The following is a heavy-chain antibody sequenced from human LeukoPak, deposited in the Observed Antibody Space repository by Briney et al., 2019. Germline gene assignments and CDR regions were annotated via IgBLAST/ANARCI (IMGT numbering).Heavy chain of an antibody. V-gene: IGHV3-74*01. CDR2: IGSDGSTT. Sequence: GGSLRLSCAASGFTFSSYWMHWVRQAPGKGLVWVSRIGSDGSTTSYADSVKGRFTISRDNAKNTLYLQMNSLRAEDTAVYYCARSVYDSGGYYRVLDYWGQGTLVTVSS. CDR1: GFTFSSYW. D-gene: IGHD3-22*01. CDR3: ARSVYDSGGYYRVLDY. J-gene: IGHJ4*02.